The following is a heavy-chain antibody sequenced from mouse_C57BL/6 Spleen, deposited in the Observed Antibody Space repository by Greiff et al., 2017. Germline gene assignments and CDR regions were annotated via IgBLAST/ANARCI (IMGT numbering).Heavy chain of an antibody. Sequence: QVQLQQPGAELVKPGASVKLSCKASGYTFTSYWMHWVKQRPGQGLEWIGMIHPNSGSTNYNEKFKSKATLTVDKSSSTAYMQLSSLTSEDSAVFYCARIEYYGSSRDYWGQGTTLTVSS. CDR3: ARIEYYGSSRDY. CDR2: IHPNSGST. D-gene: IGHD1-1*01. CDR1: GYTFTSYW. V-gene: IGHV1-64*01. J-gene: IGHJ2*01.